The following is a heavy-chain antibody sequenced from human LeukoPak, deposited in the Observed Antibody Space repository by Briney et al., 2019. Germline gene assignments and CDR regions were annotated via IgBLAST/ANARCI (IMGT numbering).Heavy chain of an antibody. CDR1: GYTFTNYG. D-gene: IGHD3-22*01. CDR3: ARAGHRRLHYDNLAFDI. Sequence: GASVKVSCKASGYTFTNYGLSWVRQAPGQGLEWMGWISGYNGHTNYAQKLQDRVTMTRDTSTSTAYMELRSLGSDDTAVYYCARAGHRRLHYDNLAFDIWGQGTMVTVSS. J-gene: IGHJ3*02. CDR2: ISGYNGHT. V-gene: IGHV1-18*01.